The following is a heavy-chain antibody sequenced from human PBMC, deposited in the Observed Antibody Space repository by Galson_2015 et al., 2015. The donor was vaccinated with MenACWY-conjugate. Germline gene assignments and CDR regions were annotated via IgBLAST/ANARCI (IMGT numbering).Heavy chain of an antibody. V-gene: IGHV5-51*01. D-gene: IGHD3-16*01. CDR2: IDPVDSET. J-gene: IGHJ4*02. Sequence: GRIDPVDSETRYSPSFQGQVAISADKSISTTFLEWSSLKASDTAVYYCARGAQGYFDYWGQGALVTVSS. CDR3: ARGAQGYFDY.